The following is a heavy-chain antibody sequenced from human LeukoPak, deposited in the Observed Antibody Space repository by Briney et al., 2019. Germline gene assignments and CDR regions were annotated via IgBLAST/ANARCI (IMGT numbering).Heavy chain of an antibody. CDR1: GGSISSYY. D-gene: IGHD6-13*01. J-gene: IGHJ3*02. CDR2: IYYSGST. CDR3: TTQQQLVEDAFDI. Sequence: SETLSLTCTVSGGSISSYYWSWIRQPPGKGLEWIGYIYYSGSTNYNPSLKSRVTISVDTSKNQFSLKLSSVTAADTAVYYCTTQQQLVEDAFDIWGQGTMVTVSS. V-gene: IGHV4-59*01.